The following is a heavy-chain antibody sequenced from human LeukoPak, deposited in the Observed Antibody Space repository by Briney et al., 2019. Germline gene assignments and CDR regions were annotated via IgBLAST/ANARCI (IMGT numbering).Heavy chain of an antibody. CDR1: GYTFTDYY. D-gene: IGHD3-16*02. CDR2: INPNSVGT. CDR3: ARVGRTLLRLGELSLLY. J-gene: IGHJ4*02. Sequence: ASVKVSCKASGYTFTDYYMHWLRQAPAHPLEGTGGINPNSVGTNYAQKFQGRVTMTRDTSISKAYMELSRLRSDGTAVYYCARVGRTLLRLGELSLLYWGQGTLVTVSS. V-gene: IGHV1-2*02.